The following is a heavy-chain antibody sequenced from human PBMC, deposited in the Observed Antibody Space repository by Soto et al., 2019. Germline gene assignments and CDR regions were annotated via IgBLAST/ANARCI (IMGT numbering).Heavy chain of an antibody. CDR2: ISGPGGGT. V-gene: IGHV3-23*01. CDR1: GFTFSSYA. CDR3: VKGSRVFDW. J-gene: IGHJ4*02. Sequence: EVQMLESGGGLVQPGGSLRLSCAASGFTFSSYAMTWVRQAPGKGLEWVSGISGPGGGTYYADSVKGQFTISRDNSKNTLYLQMDSLRAQDTAVYYCVKGSRVFDWWGQGTLVSVAS.